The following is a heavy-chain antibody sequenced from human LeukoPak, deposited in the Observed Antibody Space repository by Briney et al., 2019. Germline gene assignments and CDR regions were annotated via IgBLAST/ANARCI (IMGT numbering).Heavy chain of an antibody. V-gene: IGHV5-10-1*01. CDR2: IDPSDSYT. J-gene: IGHJ4*02. CDR1: GYSFTSYW. D-gene: IGHD6-13*01. Sequence: GESLKISCKGSGYSFTSYWISWVRQMPGKGLEWMGRIDPSDSYTNYSPSFQGHVTISADKSISTAYLQWSSLKASDAAMYYCARQPIAAADYWGQGTLVTVSS. CDR3: ARQPIAAADY.